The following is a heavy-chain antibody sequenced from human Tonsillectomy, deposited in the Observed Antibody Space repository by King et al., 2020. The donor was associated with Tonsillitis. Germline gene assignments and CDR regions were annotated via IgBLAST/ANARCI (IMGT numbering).Heavy chain of an antibody. V-gene: IGHV4-31*03. D-gene: IGHD3-22*01. Sequence: HVQLQESGPGLVKPSQTLSLTCTVSGDSISTGGHYWSWIRQHPGKGLEWIGYIYYSGSTYYNPSLNSRVTISLDTSKNQFSLKLSSVTAADTAVYYCAGQYYYDSHRWCFDPWGQGTLVTVSA. J-gene: IGHJ5*02. CDR1: GDSISTGGHY. CDR2: IYYSGST. CDR3: AGQYYYDSHRWCFDP.